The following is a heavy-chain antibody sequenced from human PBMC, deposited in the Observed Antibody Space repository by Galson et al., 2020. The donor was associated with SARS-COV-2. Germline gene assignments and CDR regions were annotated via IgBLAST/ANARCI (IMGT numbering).Heavy chain of an antibody. CDR3: ARDSGYCRSVDCKGDAFDA. Sequence: GESLKISCAASGFTVNTNYMTWVRQAPGKGLEWVSLIYSGGTTYYTDSVKGRFTISRDNSKNTIYLQMNSLRAEDTAVYYCARDSGYCRSVDCKGDAFDAWVQGTMVTVSS. J-gene: IGHJ3*01. CDR2: IYSGGTT. D-gene: IGHD2-2*03. CDR1: GFTVNTNY. V-gene: IGHV3-53*01.